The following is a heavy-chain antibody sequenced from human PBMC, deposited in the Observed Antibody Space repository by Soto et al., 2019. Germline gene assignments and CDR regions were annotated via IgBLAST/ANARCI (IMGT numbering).Heavy chain of an antibody. CDR3: ARIYPGFWFDP. D-gene: IGHD5-12*01. CDR2: IYYSGST. V-gene: IGHV4-30-4*01. J-gene: IGHJ5*02. CDR1: XGSISSGDYY. Sequence: TLSLTCTVSXGSISSGDYYWSWIRQPPGKGLEWIGYIYYSGSTYYNPSLKSRVTISVDTSKNQFSLKLSSVTAADTAVYYCARIYPGFWFDPWGQGTLVTVSS.